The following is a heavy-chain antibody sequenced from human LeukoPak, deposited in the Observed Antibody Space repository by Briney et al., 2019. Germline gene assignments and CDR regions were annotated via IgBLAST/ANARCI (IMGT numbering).Heavy chain of an antibody. CDR1: GGSISSSSYY. J-gene: IGHJ4*02. CDR2: IYHSGST. Sequence: PSQTLSLTCTVSGGSISSSSYYWGWIRQPPGKGLEWIGEIYHSGSTNYNPSLKSRVTISVDKSKNQFSLKLSSVTAADTAVYYCARDIWFGELIMASDDWGQGTLVTVSS. D-gene: IGHD3-10*01. CDR3: ARDIWFGELIMASDD. V-gene: IGHV4-39*07.